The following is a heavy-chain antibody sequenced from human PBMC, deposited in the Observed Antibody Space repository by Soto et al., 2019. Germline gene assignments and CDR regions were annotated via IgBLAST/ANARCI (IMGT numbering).Heavy chain of an antibody. CDR2: IPGDGINT. V-gene: IGHV3-30*03. Sequence: QIQLVESGGDVVQPGTSLRLSCAASGFNFGFFGMHWVRQAPGKGLEWVAFIPGDGINTQYADSVRGRFTLSRDYSRKTMYLQMDSLRDEDTALYYCARGNLSFDFDSWGLGTLVTVSS. J-gene: IGHJ4*02. CDR1: GFNFGFFG. CDR3: ARGNLSFDFDS. D-gene: IGHD1-26*01.